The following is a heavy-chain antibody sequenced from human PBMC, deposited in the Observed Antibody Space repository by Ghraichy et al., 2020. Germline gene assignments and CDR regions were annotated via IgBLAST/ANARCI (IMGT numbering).Heavy chain of an antibody. CDR2: ISGSGGST. CDR3: AKGLTYNWNTQFDY. D-gene: IGHD1-1*01. Sequence: GGSLRLSCAASGFIFSSYAMSWVRQAPGKGLEWVSTISGSGGSTYYADSVKGRFTISRDNSKNTLYLQMNSLRAEDTAIYYCAKGLTYNWNTQFDYWGQGTLLTVSS. V-gene: IGHV3-23*01. CDR1: GFIFSSYA. J-gene: IGHJ4*02.